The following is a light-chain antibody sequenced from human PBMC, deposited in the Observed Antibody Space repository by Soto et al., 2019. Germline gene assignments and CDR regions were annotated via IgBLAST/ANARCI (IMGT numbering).Light chain of an antibody. CDR1: SSDVGNYNL. J-gene: IGLJ2*01. V-gene: IGLV2-23*02. CDR2: EVS. CDR3: CSHAGSSSFVV. Sequence: QSALAQPACVSGSPGQSITISCTGTSSDVGNYNLVSWYQQHPGKDPKLMIYEVSKRPSGVSNRFSGSKSGNSASLTISGLQAEDEADYYCCSHAGSSSFVVFGGGTQLTVL.